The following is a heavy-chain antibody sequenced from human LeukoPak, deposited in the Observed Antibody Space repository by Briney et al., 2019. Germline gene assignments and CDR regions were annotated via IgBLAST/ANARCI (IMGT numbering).Heavy chain of an antibody. CDR2: ISSSGRTM. CDR3: AGDRAPHSNGSSPLY. CDR1: GLTFGSYS. V-gene: IGHV3-48*01. D-gene: IGHD3-22*01. J-gene: IGHJ4*02. Sequence: GGSLRLSCTASGLTFGSYSINWVRQAPGKWPEWVSYISSSGRTMYYAGSVQGRFTISRDNAKNSLYLQMNSLRAEDTAVYYCAGDRAPHSNGSSPLYWGQGTLVTVSS.